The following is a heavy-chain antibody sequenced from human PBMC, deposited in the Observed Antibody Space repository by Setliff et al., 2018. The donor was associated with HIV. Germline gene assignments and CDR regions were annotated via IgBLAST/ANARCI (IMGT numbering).Heavy chain of an antibody. CDR3: ARGGIPPGQWYNWFDP. CDR1: GVTFSSAQ. J-gene: IGHJ5*02. V-gene: IGHV3-48*01. Sequence: GGSLRLSCVASGVTFSSAQMNWVRQAPGKGLEWVSYISYGSRAIYYADSVKGRFTVSRDDAKNSVYLHMSSLTAEDTAVYYCARGGIPPGQWYNWFDPWGQGTLVTVSS. D-gene: IGHD2-2*01. CDR2: ISYGSRAI.